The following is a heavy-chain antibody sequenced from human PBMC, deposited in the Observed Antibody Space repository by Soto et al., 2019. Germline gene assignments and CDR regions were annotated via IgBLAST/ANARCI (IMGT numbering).Heavy chain of an antibody. Sequence: ASVKVYCKASGGTFSSYAISWVRQAPGQGLEWMGWINAGNGNTKYSQKFQGRVTITRDTSASTAYMELSSLRSEDTAVYYCARQRSSYFDYWGQGTLVTVSS. D-gene: IGHD3-16*01. J-gene: IGHJ4*02. V-gene: IGHV1-3*01. CDR2: INAGNGNT. CDR3: ARQRSSYFDY. CDR1: GGTFSSYA.